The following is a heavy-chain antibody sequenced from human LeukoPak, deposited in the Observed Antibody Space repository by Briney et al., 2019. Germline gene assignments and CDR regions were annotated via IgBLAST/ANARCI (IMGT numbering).Heavy chain of an antibody. CDR1: GVSISSSNW. Sequence: SETLSLTCAVSGVSISSSNWWSWVRQPPGKGLEWIGEIYHSGSTNYNPSLKSRVTISVDKSKNQFSLKLSSVTAADTAVYYCARVASYDFWSGYSQFIDYWGQGTLVTVSS. D-gene: IGHD3-3*01. J-gene: IGHJ4*02. CDR2: IYHSGST. V-gene: IGHV4-4*02. CDR3: ARVASYDFWSGYSQFIDY.